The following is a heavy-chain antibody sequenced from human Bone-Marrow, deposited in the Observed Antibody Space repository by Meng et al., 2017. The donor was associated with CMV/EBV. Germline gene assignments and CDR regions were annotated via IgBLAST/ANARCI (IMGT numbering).Heavy chain of an antibody. J-gene: IGHJ1*01. V-gene: IGHV4-39*07. Sequence: SETLSLTCTVSGGSISSSTYYWGWIRQPPGKGLEWIGSIYHSGNTYYNPSLKSRVTISVDTSKSQFSLKLSSVTAADTAVYYCATGARVVPAAIRHFQHWGQGTLVTVSS. D-gene: IGHD2-2*02. CDR2: IYHSGNT. CDR3: ATGARVVPAAIRHFQH. CDR1: GGSISSSTYY.